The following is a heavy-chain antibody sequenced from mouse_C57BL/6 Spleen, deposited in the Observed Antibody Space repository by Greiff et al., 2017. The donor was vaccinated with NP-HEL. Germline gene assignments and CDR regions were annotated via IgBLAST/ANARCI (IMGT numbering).Heavy chain of an antibody. CDR2: IYPRSGNT. CDR1: GYTFTSYG. D-gene: IGHD1-1*01. V-gene: IGHV1-81*01. CDR3: ARGGLTTVVAGNFDY. J-gene: IGHJ2*01. Sequence: QVQLKQSGAELARPGASVKLSCKASGYTFTSYGLSWVKQRTGQGLEWIGEIYPRSGNTYYNEKFKGKATLTADKSSSTAYMELRSLTSEDSAVYFCARGGLTTVVAGNFDYWGQGTTLTVSS.